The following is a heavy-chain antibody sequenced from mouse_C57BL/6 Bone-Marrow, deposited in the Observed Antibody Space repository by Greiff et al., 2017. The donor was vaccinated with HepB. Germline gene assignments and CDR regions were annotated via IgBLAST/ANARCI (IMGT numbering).Heavy chain of an antibody. CDR1: GFNIKDDY. CDR3: TTAQARAY. V-gene: IGHV14-4*01. Sequence: VQLKESGAELVRPGASVKLSCTASGFNIKDDYMHWVKQRPEQGLEWIGWIDPENGDTEYASKFQGKATITADTSSNTAYLQLSSLTSEDTAVYYCTTAQARAYWGQGTLVTVSA. CDR2: IDPENGDT. J-gene: IGHJ3*01. D-gene: IGHD3-2*02.